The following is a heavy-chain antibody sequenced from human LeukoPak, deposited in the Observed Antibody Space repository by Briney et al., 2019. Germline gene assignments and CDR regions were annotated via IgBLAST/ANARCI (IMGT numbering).Heavy chain of an antibody. J-gene: IGHJ4*02. CDR3: ARLPRYYDILTGSDY. CDR2: IYYSGST. CDR1: GGSISSSSYY. D-gene: IGHD3-9*01. Sequence: SETLSLTCTVSGGSISSSSYYWGWIRQPPGKGLEWVGRIYYSGSTYYNPSLKSRVTISVDTSKNQFSLKLSSVTAADTAVYYCARLPRYYDILTGSDYWGQGTLVTVSS. V-gene: IGHV4-39*01.